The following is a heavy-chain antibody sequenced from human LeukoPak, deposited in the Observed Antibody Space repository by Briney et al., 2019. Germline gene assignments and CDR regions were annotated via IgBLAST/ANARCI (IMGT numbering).Heavy chain of an antibody. CDR1: GFSFNTYW. D-gene: IGHD5-12*01. CDR3: ARSGNLDVYGLDV. V-gene: IGHV3-7*01. J-gene: IGHJ6*02. CDR2: IRPDGSEQ. Sequence: GGSLRLSCEVSGFSFNTYWMIWVRQAPGKGLEWVADIRPDGSEQYYLGSVKGRFTISRDNAKDSLHLEMNSLRPEDRAVYYCARSGNLDVYGLDVWGQGTTVTVFS.